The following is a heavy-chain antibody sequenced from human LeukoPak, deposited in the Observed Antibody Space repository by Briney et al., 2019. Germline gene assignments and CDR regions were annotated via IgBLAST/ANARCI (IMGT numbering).Heavy chain of an antibody. V-gene: IGHV3-21*03. CDR3: ARDPTQYLRYGYFDY. J-gene: IGHJ4*02. CDR1: GFTFSTSA. D-gene: IGHD4-11*01. Sequence: PGESLRLSCAASGFTFSTSAMNWVRQAPGKGLEWVSSINQVTSHIYYAESVRGRFSISRDSAKNSLYLQMNSLRAEDTAIYYCARDPTQYLRYGYFDYWGPGILVTVSS. CDR2: INQVTSHI.